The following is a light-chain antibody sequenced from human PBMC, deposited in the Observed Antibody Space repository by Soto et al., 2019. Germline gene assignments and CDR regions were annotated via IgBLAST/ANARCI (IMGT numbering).Light chain of an antibody. J-gene: IGLJ7*01. CDR3: AAWDDSLNGPV. CDR1: SSNIGSNS. V-gene: IGLV1-44*01. Sequence: QSVLTQPPSASGTPGQRVSISCSGSSSNIGSNSVTWYQLLPGTAPKLLIYSDNQRPSGVPDRISGSKSASAASLAITGLQSEDEADYYCAAWDDSLNGPVFGTGTQLTVL. CDR2: SDN.